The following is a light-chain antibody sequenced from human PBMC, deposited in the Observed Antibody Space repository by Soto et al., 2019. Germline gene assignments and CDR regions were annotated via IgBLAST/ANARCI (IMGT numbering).Light chain of an antibody. CDR3: QQYGRSPWT. Sequence: EIVLTQSPGTLSLSPGERATLSCRASQSVSSNYLAWYQQKPGQAPRLLIYGASSRATGTPDRFSGSGSGTDFTLTISRLEPEDFAAYYCQQYGRSPWTFGQGTKVEIK. J-gene: IGKJ1*01. CDR1: QSVSSNY. CDR2: GAS. V-gene: IGKV3-20*01.